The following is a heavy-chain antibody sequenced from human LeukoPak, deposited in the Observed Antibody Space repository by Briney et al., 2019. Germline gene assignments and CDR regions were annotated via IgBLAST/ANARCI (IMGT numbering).Heavy chain of an antibody. CDR3: ARDSGYGPYAFDI. V-gene: IGHV1-18*04. Sequence: ASVKVSCKASGYTFTGYYMHWVRQAPGQGLEWMGWISAYNGNTNYAQKLQGRVTMTTDTSTSTAYMELRSLRSDDTAVYYCARDSGYGPYAFDIWGQGTMVTVSS. D-gene: IGHD5-12*01. CDR1: GYTFTGYY. J-gene: IGHJ3*02. CDR2: ISAYNGNT.